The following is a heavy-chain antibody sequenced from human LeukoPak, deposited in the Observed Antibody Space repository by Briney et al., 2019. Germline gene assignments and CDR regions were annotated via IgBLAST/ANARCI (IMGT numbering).Heavy chain of an antibody. V-gene: IGHV1-46*01. J-gene: IGHJ6*02. CDR1: GYTFTSNY. CDR3: ARGYCSSTSCFHYYYYYGMDV. CDR2: IYPRDGST. D-gene: IGHD2-2*01. Sequence: ASVKVSCKASGYTFTSNYIHWVRQAPGQGLEWTGMIYPRDGSTNYAQKFQGRVTITADESTSTAYMELSSLRPEDTAVYYCARGYCSSTSCFHYYYYYGMDVWGQGTTVTVSS.